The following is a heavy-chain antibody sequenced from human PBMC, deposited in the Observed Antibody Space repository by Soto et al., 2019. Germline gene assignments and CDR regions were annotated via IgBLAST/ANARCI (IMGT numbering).Heavy chain of an antibody. CDR2: IYYSGST. V-gene: IGHV4-59*12. J-gene: IGHJ5*02. CDR3: ASRYSSSWPNWFDP. Sequence: SETLSLTCTVPGGSISSYYWSWIRQPPGKGLEWIGYIYYSGSTNYNPSLKSRVTISVDTSKNQFSLKLSSVTAADTAVYYCASRYSSSWPNWFDPWGQGTLVTVSS. D-gene: IGHD6-13*01. CDR1: GGSISSYY.